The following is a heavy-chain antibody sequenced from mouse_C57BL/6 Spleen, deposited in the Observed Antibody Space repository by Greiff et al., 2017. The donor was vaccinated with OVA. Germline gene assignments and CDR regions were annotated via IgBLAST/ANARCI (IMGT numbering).Heavy chain of an antibody. CDR1: GFSFNTYA. J-gene: IGHJ2*01. Sequence: EVKLVESGGGLVQPKGSLKLSCAASGFSFNTYAMNWVRQAPGKGLEWVARIRSKSNNYATYYADSVKDRFTISRDDSESMLYLQMNNLKTEDTAMYYCVRHGLYFDYWGQGTTLTVSS. CDR3: VRHGLYFDY. CDR2: IRSKSNNYAT. V-gene: IGHV10-1*01.